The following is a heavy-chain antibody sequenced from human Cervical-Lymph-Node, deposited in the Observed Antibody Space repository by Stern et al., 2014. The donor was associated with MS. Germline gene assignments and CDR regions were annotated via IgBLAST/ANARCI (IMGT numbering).Heavy chain of an antibody. V-gene: IGHV4-61*01. D-gene: IGHD3-3*01. J-gene: IGHJ6*02. CDR3: ARDLTIFGVINNPGCGLDV. CDR1: GGSVSNSNYY. CDR2: ISYSGST. Sequence: QVQLQESGPGLVKSSETLSLTCTVSGGSVSNSNYYWNWIRQPPGKGLEWIGYISYSGSTYYNPSLKSRVTISVDTSNNQFSLRLNSVTAADTAVYYCARDLTIFGVINNPGCGLDVWGQGTTVTVSS.